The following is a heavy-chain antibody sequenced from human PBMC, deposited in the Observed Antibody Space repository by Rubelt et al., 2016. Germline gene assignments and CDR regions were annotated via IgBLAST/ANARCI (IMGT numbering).Heavy chain of an antibody. Sequence: VSGGSISSYYWSWIRQPPGKGLEWIGYIYYSGSTNYNPSLKSRVTISVDTSKNQFSLKLSSVTAADTAVYYCARGEAPRIAAAGTPLGYWGQGTLVTVSS. CDR1: GGSISSYY. CDR3: ARGEAPRIAAAGTPLGY. D-gene: IGHD6-13*01. CDR2: IYYSGST. J-gene: IGHJ4*02. V-gene: IGHV4-59*01.